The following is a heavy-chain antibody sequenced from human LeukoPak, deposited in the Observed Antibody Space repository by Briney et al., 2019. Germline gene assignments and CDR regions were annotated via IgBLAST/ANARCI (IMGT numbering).Heavy chain of an antibody. V-gene: IGHV1-18*01. CDR3: ARDGLVVPAAKNYYYYYMDV. D-gene: IGHD2-2*01. CDR1: GYTFTSYG. CDR2: ISAYNGNT. Sequence: GASVKVSCKASGYTFTSYGISWVRQAPGQGLEWMGWISAYNGNTNYAQKLQGRVTMTTDTSTSTAYMELRSLRSDDTAVYYCARDGLVVPAAKNYYYYYMDVWGKGTPVTVSS. J-gene: IGHJ6*03.